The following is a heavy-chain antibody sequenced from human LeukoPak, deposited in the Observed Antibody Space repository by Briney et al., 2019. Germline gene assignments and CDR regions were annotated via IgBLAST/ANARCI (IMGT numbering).Heavy chain of an antibody. D-gene: IGHD2/OR15-2a*01. V-gene: IGHV3-30*02. CDR3: ARDPDRLVIFGKDV. Sequence: GGSLRLSCAASGFSFRHYGMYWVRQAPGKGLEWVSFIRDDGDAQYYADSVKGRFTISRDNSNNALFLQMNGLRAEDTAVYYCARDPDRLVIFGKDVWGQGTTVTVSS. J-gene: IGHJ6*02. CDR1: GFSFRHYG. CDR2: IRDDGDAQ.